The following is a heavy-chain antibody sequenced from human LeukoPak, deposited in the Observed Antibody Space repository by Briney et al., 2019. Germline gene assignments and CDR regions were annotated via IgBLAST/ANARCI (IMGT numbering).Heavy chain of an antibody. V-gene: IGHV3-48*01. CDR3: AKAIGYYYDSSGYANWFDP. J-gene: IGHJ5*02. CDR2: ISSSSSTI. CDR1: GFTFSSYG. D-gene: IGHD3-22*01. Sequence: GGSLRLSCAAFGFTFSSYGMTWVRQAPGKGLEWVSYISSSSSTIYYADSVKGRFTISRDNAKNSLYLQLNSLRAEDTAVYYCAKAIGYYYDSSGYANWFDPWGQGTLVTVSS.